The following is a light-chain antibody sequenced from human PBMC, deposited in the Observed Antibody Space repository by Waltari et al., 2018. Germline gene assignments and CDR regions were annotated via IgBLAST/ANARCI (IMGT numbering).Light chain of an antibody. CDR2: DVS. Sequence: QSALTQPASVSASPGESIPIPCTATSSAVGDFNSVSWYQQHPGNAPKFMIYDVSNRPSGVSHRFSGSKSGNTASLTISGLQAEDEAVYYCSSFTTSSTLLFGGGTKLTVL. J-gene: IGLJ2*01. CDR3: SSFTTSSTLL. V-gene: IGLV2-14*03. CDR1: SSAVGDFNS.